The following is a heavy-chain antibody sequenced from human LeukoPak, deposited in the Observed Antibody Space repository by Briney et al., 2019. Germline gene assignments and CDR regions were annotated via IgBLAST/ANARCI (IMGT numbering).Heavy chain of an antibody. CDR1: GGSITSYY. D-gene: IGHD3-22*01. CDR3: ARVVQSTDSSGFYLPEYFQH. CDR2: IYYSGST. Sequence: SETLSLTCTVSGGSITSYYWSWIRQPPGKGLEWIGYIYYSGSTNYNPSLKSRVTISVDTSKNQFSLKLSSVTAADTAVYYCARVVQSTDSSGFYLPEYFQHWGQGTLVTVSS. J-gene: IGHJ1*01. V-gene: IGHV4-59*08.